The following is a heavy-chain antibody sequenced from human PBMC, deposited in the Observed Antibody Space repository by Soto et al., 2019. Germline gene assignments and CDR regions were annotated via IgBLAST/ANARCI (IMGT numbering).Heavy chain of an antibody. Sequence: SETLSLTCTVSGGSISSGGYYWSWIRQHPGKGLEWIGYIYYSGSTYYNPSLKSRVTISVDTSKNQFSLKLSSVTAADTAVYYCARERDTYGMDVWGQGTTVTVSS. CDR2: IYYSGST. CDR1: GGSISSGGYY. D-gene: IGHD5-18*01. J-gene: IGHJ6*02. V-gene: IGHV4-31*03. CDR3: ARERDTYGMDV.